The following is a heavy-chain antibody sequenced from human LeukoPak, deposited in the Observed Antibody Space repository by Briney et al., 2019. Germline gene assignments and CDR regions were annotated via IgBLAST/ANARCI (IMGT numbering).Heavy chain of an antibody. CDR1: GFTFSSYA. Sequence: GGSLRLSCAASGFTFSSYAMSWVRQAPGKGLEWVSAISGSGGSTYYADSVMGRFTISRDNSKSTLYLQMNSLRAEDTAVYYCARDTPVRNYDSTGPFDYWGQGTLVTVSS. J-gene: IGHJ4*02. D-gene: IGHD3-22*01. V-gene: IGHV3-23*01. CDR2: ISGSGGST. CDR3: ARDTPVRNYDSTGPFDY.